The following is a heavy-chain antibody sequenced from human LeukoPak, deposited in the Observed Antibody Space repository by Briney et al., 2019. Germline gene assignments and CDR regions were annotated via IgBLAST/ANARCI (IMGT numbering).Heavy chain of an antibody. Sequence: NPGGSLRLSCAASGFNFSFYSMNWVRQAPGKGLEWVSSISRSKTSIYYADSVMGRFTISRDNAKNTLYLQMNRLRAEDTAVYYCARASAYYYDSSGHEYFDYWGQGTLVTVSS. V-gene: IGHV3-21*01. D-gene: IGHD3-22*01. J-gene: IGHJ4*02. CDR3: ARASAYYYDSSGHEYFDY. CDR2: ISRSKTSI. CDR1: GFNFSFYS.